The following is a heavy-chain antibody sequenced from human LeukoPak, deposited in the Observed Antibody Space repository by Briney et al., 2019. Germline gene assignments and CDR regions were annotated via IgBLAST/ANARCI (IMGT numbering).Heavy chain of an antibody. V-gene: IGHV1-2*02. D-gene: IGHD2-21*01. CDR2: INPNSGGT. J-gene: IGHJ4*02. CDR3: ARGRYCGETTCSDFDS. CDR1: VYTFTYYY. Sequence: ASVKVSCKASVYTFTYYYMHWVRQAPGPGRDGMGLINPNSGGTDYAQKFQGRVTLIRDTSISTAYMELRRLTSDDTAVYYCARGRYCGETTCSDFDSWGQGTLVTVSS.